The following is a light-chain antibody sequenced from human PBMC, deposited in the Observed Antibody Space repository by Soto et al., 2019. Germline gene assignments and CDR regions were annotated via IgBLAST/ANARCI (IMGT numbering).Light chain of an antibody. CDR1: QSINKN. Sequence: DIQMTQSPSSLSASVGDRVTITCRASQSINKNLNWYQQKPGKAPNLLIYTASSLQSGVPSRFSGSGSGTDFTLTISSLQPEDFATYYCQQSYNTPRTFGQGTRVEIK. J-gene: IGKJ1*01. CDR3: QQSYNTPRT. V-gene: IGKV1-39*01. CDR2: TAS.